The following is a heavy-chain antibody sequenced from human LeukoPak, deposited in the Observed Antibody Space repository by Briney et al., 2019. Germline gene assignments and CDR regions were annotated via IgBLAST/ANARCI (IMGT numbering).Heavy chain of an antibody. CDR1: GFIFNNYG. CDR3: ARTNTLVRGVIIEPLDY. CDR2: TWYDDSNK. Sequence: GGSLRLSCAASGFIFNNYGMHWVRQAPGKGLEWVAFTWYDDSNKYYADSAKGRFTISRDNSKNTLYLQMNSLRAEDTAVYYCARTNTLVRGVIIEPLDYRGQGTLVTVSS. D-gene: IGHD3-10*01. V-gene: IGHV3-33*01. J-gene: IGHJ4*02.